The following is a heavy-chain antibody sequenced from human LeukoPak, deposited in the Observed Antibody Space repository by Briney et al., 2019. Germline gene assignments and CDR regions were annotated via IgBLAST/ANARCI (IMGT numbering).Heavy chain of an antibody. CDR1: GYTFTSYG. CDR2: ISAYNGNT. J-gene: IGHJ4*02. V-gene: IGHV1-18*04. Sequence: GASVKVSCKASGYTFTSYGISWVRQAPGQGLEWMGWISAYNGNTNYAQKLQGRVTMTTDTSTSTAYMELRSLRSDDTAVYYRARVRARTNYDILTGYYDYWGQGTLVTVSS. D-gene: IGHD3-9*01. CDR3: ARVRARTNYDILTGYYDY.